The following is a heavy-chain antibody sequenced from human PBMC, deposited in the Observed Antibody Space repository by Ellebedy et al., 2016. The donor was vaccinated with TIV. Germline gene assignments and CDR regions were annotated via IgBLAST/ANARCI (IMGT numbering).Heavy chain of an antibody. J-gene: IGHJ4*02. CDR2: FDPEDGET. CDR3: ATFGSEWELQNSD. Sequence: ASVKVSXXVSGYTLTELSMHWVRQAPGQGLEWMGGFDPEDGETIYAQKFQGRVTMTEDTSTDTAYMELSSLRSEDTAVYYCATFGSEWELQNSDWGQGTLVTVSS. D-gene: IGHD1-26*01. CDR1: GYTLTELS. V-gene: IGHV1-24*01.